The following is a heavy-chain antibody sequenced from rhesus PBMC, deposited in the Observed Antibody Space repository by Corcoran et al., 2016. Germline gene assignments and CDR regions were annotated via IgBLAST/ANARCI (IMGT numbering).Heavy chain of an antibody. V-gene: IGHV1-200*01. Sequence: QVQLVQSGAEVKKPGASVKLSCKASGYTFTSYSINWVRQAPGQGLEWMGWINPSKGNTGYAQKFQGRVTMTRDTSTSTAYMELGSLRSEDTAVYYCARVHYGSGYYFRYWGQGVLVTVSS. CDR3: ARVHYGSGYYFRY. CDR2: INPSKGNT. CDR1: GYTFTSYS. J-gene: IGHJ4*01. D-gene: IGHD3-28*01.